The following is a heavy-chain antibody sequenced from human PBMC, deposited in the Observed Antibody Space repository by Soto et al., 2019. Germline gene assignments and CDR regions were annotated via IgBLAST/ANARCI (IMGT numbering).Heavy chain of an antibody. CDR2: IFPGDSDA. J-gene: IGHJ3*01. CDR1: GCLFPTYW. V-gene: IGHV5-51*01. D-gene: IGHD6-13*01. Sequence: EVQLVQSGAEAKKPGESLKISCTCSGCLFPTYWIGWVRQMPGQGLEWMGIIFPGDSDARYSPSFQGQVTISADKSITTAYPQWSSLKASDPAMCYCARRSRRDAFDFWRDGTLVT. CDR3: ARRSRRDAFDF.